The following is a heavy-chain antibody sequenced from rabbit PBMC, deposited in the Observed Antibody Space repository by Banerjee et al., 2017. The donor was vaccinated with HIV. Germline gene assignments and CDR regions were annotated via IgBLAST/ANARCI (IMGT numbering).Heavy chain of an antibody. D-gene: IGHD6-1*01. CDR2: IYTGSSGVT. CDR1: GFSFSSGYD. Sequence: QEQLEESGGDLVKPEGSLTLTCTASGFSFSSGYDMCWVRQAPGKGLEWIACIYTGSSGVTYYASWAKGRFTISKTSTTVTLKMTSLTAADTATYFCAGGAGVGSDAYGKLWGPGTLVTVS. CDR3: AGGAGVGSDAYGKL. V-gene: IGHV1S45*01. J-gene: IGHJ4*01.